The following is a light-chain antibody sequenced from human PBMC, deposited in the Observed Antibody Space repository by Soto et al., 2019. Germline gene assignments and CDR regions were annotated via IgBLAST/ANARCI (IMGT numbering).Light chain of an antibody. J-gene: IGKJ4*01. V-gene: IGKV1-27*01. CDR3: QQYNSYSLT. CDR1: QDISNY. CDR2: GAS. Sequence: DIQITQSPSSLSASVGDRVTITCRASQDISNYLAWYQQKPGKVPKLLIYGASTLHSGVPSRFSGSGSGTEFTLTISSLQPDDFATYYCQQYNSYSLTFGGGTKVDIK.